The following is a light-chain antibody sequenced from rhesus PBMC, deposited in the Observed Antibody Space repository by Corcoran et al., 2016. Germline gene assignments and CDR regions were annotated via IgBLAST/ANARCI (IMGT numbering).Light chain of an antibody. Sequence: QVILTQSPATLSLSPGERATLSCRASQSVSSSLAWYQQKPGQAPRLLIYGASSRATGIPDRVSVSGAWTEFTLTISSLEPEDFAVYYCQKYSSSPYSFGPGTKVEIK. CDR1: QSVSSS. V-gene: IGKV3-53*01. J-gene: IGKJ2*01. CDR2: GAS. CDR3: QKYSSSPYS.